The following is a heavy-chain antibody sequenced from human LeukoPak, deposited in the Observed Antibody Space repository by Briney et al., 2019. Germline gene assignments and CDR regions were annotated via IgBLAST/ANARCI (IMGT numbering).Heavy chain of an antibody. Sequence: SETLSLTCAVSGGSISSGGYSWSWIRQPPGKGLEWIGEINHSGSTNYNPSLKSRVTISVDTSKNQFSLKLSSVTAADTAVYYCARGIILRFLEWLSYNWFDPWGQGTLVTVSS. CDR3: ARGIILRFLEWLSYNWFDP. V-gene: IGHV4-30-2*01. D-gene: IGHD3-3*01. CDR1: GGSISSGGYS. CDR2: INHSGST. J-gene: IGHJ5*02.